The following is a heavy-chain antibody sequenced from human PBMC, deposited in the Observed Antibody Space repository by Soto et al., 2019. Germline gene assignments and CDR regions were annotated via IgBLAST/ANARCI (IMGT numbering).Heavy chain of an antibody. CDR3: ARGAHGGGYGVY. D-gene: IGHD3-22*01. V-gene: IGHV1-18*01. CDR2: ISGYNGNT. J-gene: IGHJ4*02. CDR1: GYTFTTYG. Sequence: QVQLVQSGTEVKKPGASVKVSCKASGYTFTTYGINWVRQAPGQGLEWMGWISGYNGNTNYAQKFQGRVTMTTDTSRSIAYMELRSLTFEDTAVYYCARGAHGGGYGVYWGQGTLVTVSS.